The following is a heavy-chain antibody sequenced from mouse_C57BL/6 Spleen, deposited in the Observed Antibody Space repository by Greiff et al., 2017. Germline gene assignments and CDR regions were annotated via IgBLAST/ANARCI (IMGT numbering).Heavy chain of an antibody. CDR1: GYTFTDYY. V-gene: IGHV1-19*01. D-gene: IGHD2-5*01. Sequence: VQLQQSGPVLVKPGASVKMSCKASGYTFTDYYMNWVKQSHGKSLEWIGVINPYNGGTSYNQKFKGKATLTVDKSSSTAYMELNSLTSEDSAVYYCASYSNPAWCAYWGQGTLVTVSA. CDR2: INPYNGGT. CDR3: ASYSNPAWCAY. J-gene: IGHJ3*01.